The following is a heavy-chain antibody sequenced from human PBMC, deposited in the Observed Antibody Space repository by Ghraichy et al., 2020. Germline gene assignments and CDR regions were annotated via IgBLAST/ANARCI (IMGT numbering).Heavy chain of an antibody. D-gene: IGHD2/OR15-2a*01. CDR3: AKGSTSAKDYYGRYV. CDR2: ISASGATP. Sequence: GESLNISCVASGFTFTSHAMTWVRQAPGKGLEWVSSISASGATPYYGPSASGRFTISKDNSKNTVYLQLNSLRAEDTAIYFCAKGSTSAKDYYGRYVWRQRTTVALS. CDR1: GFTFTSHA. J-gene: IGHJ6*02. V-gene: IGHV3-23*01.